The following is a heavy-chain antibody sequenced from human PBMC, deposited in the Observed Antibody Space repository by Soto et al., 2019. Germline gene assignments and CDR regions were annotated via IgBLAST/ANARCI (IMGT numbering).Heavy chain of an antibody. Sequence: ASVKVSCKASGYTFTGYYMHWVRQAPGQGLEWMGWINPNSGGTNYAQKFQGRVTMTRDTSTSTAYMELSRLRSDDTAVYYCARDAVVVVSNWFDPWGQGTLVTVSS. CDR1: GYTFTGYY. CDR2: INPNSGGT. CDR3: ARDAVVVVSNWFDP. J-gene: IGHJ5*02. V-gene: IGHV1-2*02. D-gene: IGHD3-22*01.